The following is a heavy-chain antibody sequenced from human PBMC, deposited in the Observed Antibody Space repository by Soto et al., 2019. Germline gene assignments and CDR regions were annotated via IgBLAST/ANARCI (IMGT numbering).Heavy chain of an antibody. D-gene: IGHD4-17*01. J-gene: IGHJ3*02. CDR3: ARLNYGDYALIIQENDAFDI. V-gene: IGHV4-34*01. CDR1: GGSFSGYY. CDR2: INHSGST. Sequence: SETLSLTCAVYGGSFSGYYWSWIRQPPGKGLEWIGEINHSGSTNYNPSLKSRVTISVDTSKNQFSLKLSSVTAADTAVYYCARLNYGDYALIIQENDAFDIWGQGTMVTVSS.